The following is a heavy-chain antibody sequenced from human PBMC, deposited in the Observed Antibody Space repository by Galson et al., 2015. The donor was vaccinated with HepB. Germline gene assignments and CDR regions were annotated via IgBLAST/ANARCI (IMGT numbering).Heavy chain of an antibody. V-gene: IGHV3-43*01. D-gene: IGHD3-22*01. CDR2: ISWDGGST. CDR1: GFTFDDYT. J-gene: IGHJ4*02. Sequence: SLRLSCAASGFTFDDYTMHWVRQAPGKGLEWVSLISWDGGSTYYADSVKGRFTISRDNSKNSLYLQMNSLRTEDTALYYCAKEMYYYDRSGPGFDYCGQGALVTVSS. CDR3: AKEMYYYDRSGPGFDY.